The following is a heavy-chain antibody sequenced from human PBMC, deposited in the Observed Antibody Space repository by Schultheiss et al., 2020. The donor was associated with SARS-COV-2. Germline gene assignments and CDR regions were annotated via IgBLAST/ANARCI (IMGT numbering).Heavy chain of an antibody. CDR2: IDSSSMTI. D-gene: IGHD2-21*02. V-gene: IGHV3-48*01. CDR1: GFTFSSYS. CDR3: ARGGGGDSPFDY. Sequence: GESLKISCAASGFTFSSYSMNWVRQAPGKGLEWISYIDSSSMTIYYADSVKGRFTISRDNAKNSLYLQMNSLRAEDTAVYYCARGGGGDSPFDYWGQGTLVTVSS. J-gene: IGHJ4*02.